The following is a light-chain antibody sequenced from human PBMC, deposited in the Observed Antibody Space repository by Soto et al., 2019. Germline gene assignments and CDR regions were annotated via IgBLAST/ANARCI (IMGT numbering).Light chain of an antibody. CDR1: QSVKSIY. CDR3: QQYGNSPIT. V-gene: IGKV3-20*01. CDR2: ATS. J-gene: IGKJ5*01. Sequence: EIVLTQSPGTLTLSPWERATLSCRASQSVKSIYLGWYQQKPGQAPRLLIYATSSRATGIPDRFSGSGSGTDFTLTISRLEPEDFAVYYCQQYGNSPITFGQGTRLEI.